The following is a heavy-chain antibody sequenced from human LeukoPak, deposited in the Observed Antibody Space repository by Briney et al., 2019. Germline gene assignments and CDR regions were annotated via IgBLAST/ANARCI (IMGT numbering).Heavy chain of an antibody. CDR3: ARDTSGYDRPYYYYYMDV. Sequence: PGGSLRLSCAASGFTFSSYWMSWVRQAPGKGLEWVANIKQDGSEKYYVDSVKGRFTISRDNAKNSLYLQMNSLRAEDTAVYYCARDTSGYDRPYYYYYMDVWGKGTTVTISS. J-gene: IGHJ6*03. V-gene: IGHV3-7*01. CDR2: IKQDGSEK. CDR1: GFTFSSYW. D-gene: IGHD5-12*01.